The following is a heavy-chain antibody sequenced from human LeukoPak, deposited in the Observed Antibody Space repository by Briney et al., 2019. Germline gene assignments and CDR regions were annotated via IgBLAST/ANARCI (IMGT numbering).Heavy chain of an antibody. CDR2: IYHSGGT. J-gene: IGHJ5*02. D-gene: IGHD3-22*01. Sequence: SETLSLTCTVSGGSISSYYWSWIRQPPGKGLDWIGYIYHSGGTNYNPSLKSRVTISVDTSKNQFSLKLSSVTAADTAVYYCARARTYDSSRFWFDPWGQGTLVTVSS. V-gene: IGHV4-59*01. CDR3: ARARTYDSSRFWFDP. CDR1: GGSISSYY.